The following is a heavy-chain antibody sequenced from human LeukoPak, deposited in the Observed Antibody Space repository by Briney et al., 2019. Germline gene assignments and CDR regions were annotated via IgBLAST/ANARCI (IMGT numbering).Heavy chain of an antibody. CDR1: GFTFSSYS. D-gene: IGHD3-10*01. CDR2: ISSSSSYI. V-gene: IGHV3-21*01. CDR3: ARDPWYYYGSGSPPRDNWFDP. J-gene: IGHJ5*02. Sequence: PGGSLRLSCAASGFTFSSYSMNWVRQAPGKGLEWVSSISSSSSYIYYADSVKGRFTISRDNAKNSLYLQMNSLRAEDTAVYHCARDPWYYYGSGSPPRDNWFDPWGQGTLVTVSS.